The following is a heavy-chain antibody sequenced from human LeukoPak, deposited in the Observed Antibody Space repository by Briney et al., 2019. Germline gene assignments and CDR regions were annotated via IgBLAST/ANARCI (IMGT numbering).Heavy chain of an antibody. CDR2: INPNSGGT. D-gene: IGHD3-22*01. Sequence: GASVKVSCKASGYTFTGYYMHWVRQAPGQGLEWMGWINPNSGGTNYAQKFQGRVTMTRDTSISTAYMELSRLKSDDTAVYFCARALYYYESSGYSDYYHYYMDVWGKGTTVTISS. CDR1: GYTFTGYY. J-gene: IGHJ6*03. CDR3: ARALYYYESSGYSDYYHYYMDV. V-gene: IGHV1-2*02.